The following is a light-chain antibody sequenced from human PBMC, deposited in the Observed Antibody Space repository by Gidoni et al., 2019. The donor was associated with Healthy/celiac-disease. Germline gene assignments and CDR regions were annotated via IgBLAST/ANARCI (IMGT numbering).Light chain of an antibody. CDR2: GAS. V-gene: IGKV3-20*01. Sequence: EIVLTQSPGTLSLSPGERATLSCRASQSVSSRYLDWYQQKPGQAPRLISYGASNRATGIPDRFSGSGSGTDFTLTISRREPEDFAVYYCQQWTFGQGTKVEIK. CDR1: QSVSSRY. CDR3: QQWT. J-gene: IGKJ1*01.